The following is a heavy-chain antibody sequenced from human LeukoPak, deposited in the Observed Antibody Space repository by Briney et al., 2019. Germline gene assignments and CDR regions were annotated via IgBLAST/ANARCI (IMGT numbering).Heavy chain of an antibody. J-gene: IGHJ6*02. CDR1: GGSISSYY. V-gene: IGHV4-4*07. CDR3: ARGRLEWFKYYYYYGMDV. Sequence: SETLSLTCTVSGGSISSYYWSWIRQPAGKGLEWIGRIYTSGSTNYNPSLKSRVTISVDTSKNQFSLKLSSVTAADTAVYYCARGRLEWFKYYYYYGMDVWGQGTTVTVSS. CDR2: IYTSGST. D-gene: IGHD3-3*01.